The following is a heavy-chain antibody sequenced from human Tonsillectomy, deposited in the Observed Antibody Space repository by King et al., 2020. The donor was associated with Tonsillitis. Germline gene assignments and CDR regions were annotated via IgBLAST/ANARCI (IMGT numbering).Heavy chain of an antibody. CDR2: IYYSGST. D-gene: IGHD2-8*01. V-gene: IGHV4-59*08. CDR3: ARRMRSYYYYMDV. CDR1: GGSIISYY. Sequence: VQLQESGPGLVKPSETLSLTCTVSGGSIISYYWSWIRQPPGKGLEWIGYIYYSGSTNYNPSLKSRVTISVDTSKNQFSLKLSSVTAADTAVYYCARRMRSYYYYMDVWGKGTTVTVSS. J-gene: IGHJ6*03.